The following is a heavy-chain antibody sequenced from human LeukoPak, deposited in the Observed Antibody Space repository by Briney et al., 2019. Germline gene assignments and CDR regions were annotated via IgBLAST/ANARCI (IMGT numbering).Heavy chain of an antibody. D-gene: IGHD1-20*01. J-gene: IGHJ4*02. V-gene: IGHV4-59*08. CDR3: ARRISGTSRIDY. CDR2: IYYSGST. CDR1: GGSISSHY. Sequence: SETLSLTCTVSGGSISSHYWRWIRQPPGKGLEWTGNIYYSGSTNYNPSLKSRVTISVDTSKSQFSLQLSSVAAADTAVYYCARRISGTSRIDYWGQGTLVTVSS.